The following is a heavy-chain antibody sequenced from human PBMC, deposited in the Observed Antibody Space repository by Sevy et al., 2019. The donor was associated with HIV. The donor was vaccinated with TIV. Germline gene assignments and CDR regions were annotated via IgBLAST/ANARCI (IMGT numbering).Heavy chain of an antibody. Sequence: GGSLRLSCAASGFTFTYAWMSWVRQAPGKGLEWVGRVKXKXDGWRIDYAAPVKGRFTISRDDSKNTLYLQMNSLKPEDTAVYYCSTATXSREDFSDNWGQGTLVTVSS. CDR2: VKXKXDGWRI. CDR3: STATXSREDFSDN. J-gene: IGHJ4*02. CDR1: GFTFTYAW. V-gene: IGHV3-15*01.